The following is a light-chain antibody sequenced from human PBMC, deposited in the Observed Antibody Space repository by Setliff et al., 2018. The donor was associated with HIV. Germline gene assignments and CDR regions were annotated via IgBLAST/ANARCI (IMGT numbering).Light chain of an antibody. V-gene: IGKV4-1*01. CDR1: QSLLYSSDNKNY. Sequence: DIVLTQSPGPLPMSLGGTATINCKSSQSLLYSSDNKNYLAWFQQKPGQPPRLLIYWASTRESGIPVRFSGSGSGTDFTLTISTLQAEDVAVYYCQQYYATPITFGQGTRLEIK. CDR2: WAS. J-gene: IGKJ5*01. CDR3: QQYYATPIT.